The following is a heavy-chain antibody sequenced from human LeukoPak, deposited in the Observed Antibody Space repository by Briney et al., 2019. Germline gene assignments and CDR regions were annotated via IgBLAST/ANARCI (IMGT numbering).Heavy chain of an antibody. D-gene: IGHD6-6*01. V-gene: IGHV3-9*01. J-gene: IGHJ5*02. CDR3: AKDRYSSSPGWFDP. Sequence: GRSLRLSCAASGFTFDDYAMHWVRQAPGKGLEWVSGISWNSGSIGYADSVKGRFTISRDNAKNSLYLQMNSLRAEDTALYYCAKDRYSSSPGWFDPWGQGTLVTVSS. CDR2: ISWNSGSI. CDR1: GFTFDDYA.